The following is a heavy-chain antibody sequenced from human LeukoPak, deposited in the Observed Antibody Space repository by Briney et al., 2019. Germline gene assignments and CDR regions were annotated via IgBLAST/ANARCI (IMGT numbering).Heavy chain of an antibody. CDR1: GFTFSHYA. V-gene: IGHV3-23*01. CDR2: ISGSGGST. J-gene: IGHJ1*01. CDR3: AKVTYYYDSSGYFYQH. D-gene: IGHD3-22*01. Sequence: PGGSLRLSCVASGFTFSHYAMSWVHQAPGKGLEWVSAISGSGGSTYYADSVKGRFTISRDNSKNTPYLQMNSLRAEDTAVYYCAKVTYYYDSSGYFYQHWGQGTLVTVSS.